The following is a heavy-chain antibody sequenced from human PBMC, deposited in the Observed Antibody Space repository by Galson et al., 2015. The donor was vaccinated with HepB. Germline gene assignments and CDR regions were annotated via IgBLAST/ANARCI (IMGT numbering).Heavy chain of an antibody. D-gene: IGHD3-3*01. CDR2: MNTNTGKP. V-gene: IGHV7-4-1*02. CDR3: ARSPLRFLDWLPYYDYYYMDV. CDR1: GYTFTDYV. Sequence: SVKVSCKASGYTFTDYVANWVRQAPGQGLEWMGWMNTNTGKPTYAPGFAGRFVFSLDTSVTTAYLQISSLETDDTAVYYCARSPLRFLDWLPYYDYYYMDVWGEGTTVTVS. J-gene: IGHJ6*03.